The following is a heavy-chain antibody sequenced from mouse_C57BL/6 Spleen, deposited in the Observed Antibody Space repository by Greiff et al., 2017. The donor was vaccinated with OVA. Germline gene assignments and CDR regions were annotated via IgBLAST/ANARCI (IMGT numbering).Heavy chain of an antibody. J-gene: IGHJ2*01. CDR3: ARSNYYGSSEPFDY. Sequence: EVQLQQSGPELVKPGASVKISCKASGYTFTDYYMTWVKQSHGKSLEWIGDINPNNGGTSYNQKFKGKATLTVDKSSSTAYMELRSLTSEDSAVYYGARSNYYGSSEPFDYWGQGTTLTVSS. D-gene: IGHD1-1*01. CDR1: GYTFTDYY. CDR2: INPNNGGT. V-gene: IGHV1-26*01.